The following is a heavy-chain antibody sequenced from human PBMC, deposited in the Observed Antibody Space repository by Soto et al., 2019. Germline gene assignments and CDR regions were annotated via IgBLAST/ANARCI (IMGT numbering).Heavy chain of an antibody. CDR1: GGTFSSYA. V-gene: IGHV1-69*06. CDR2: IIPIFGTA. J-gene: IGHJ4*02. CDR3: ARASHYYDSSGYYPMNG. D-gene: IGHD3-22*01. Sequence: SVKVSCKASGGTFSSYAISWVRQAPGQGLEWMGGIIPIFGTANYAQKFQGRVTITADKSTSTAYMELSSLRSEDTAVYYCARASHYYDSSGYYPMNGWGQGTLVTVSS.